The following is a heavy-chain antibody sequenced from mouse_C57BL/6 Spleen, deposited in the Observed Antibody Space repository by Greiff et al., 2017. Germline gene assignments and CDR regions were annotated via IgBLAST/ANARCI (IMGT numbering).Heavy chain of an antibody. CDR2: ISSGSSTI. Sequence: EVMLVESGGGLVKPGGSLKLSCAASGFTFSDYGMHWVRQAPEKGLEWVAYISSGSSTIYYADTVKGRFTISRDNAKNTLFLQRTSLRSEDTAMYYCARDLYYGSSPFAYWGQGTLVTVSA. J-gene: IGHJ3*01. D-gene: IGHD1-1*01. CDR1: GFTFSDYG. V-gene: IGHV5-17*01. CDR3: ARDLYYGSSPFAY.